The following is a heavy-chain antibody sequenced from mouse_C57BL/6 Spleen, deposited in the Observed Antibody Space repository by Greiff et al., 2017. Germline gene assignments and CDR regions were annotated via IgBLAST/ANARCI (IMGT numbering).Heavy chain of an antibody. D-gene: IGHD2-1*01. V-gene: IGHV1-78*01. CDR2: IYPRDGST. J-gene: IGHJ2*01. Sequence: VQLQQSDAELVKPGASVKISCKVSGYTFTDHTIHWMKQRPEPGLEWIGYIYPRDGSTKYNEKFKGKATLTADKSSSTAYMQLNSLTSEDSAVYFCARRRDLLWYYFDYWGQGTTLTVSS. CDR3: ARRRDLLWYYFDY. CDR1: GYTFTDHT.